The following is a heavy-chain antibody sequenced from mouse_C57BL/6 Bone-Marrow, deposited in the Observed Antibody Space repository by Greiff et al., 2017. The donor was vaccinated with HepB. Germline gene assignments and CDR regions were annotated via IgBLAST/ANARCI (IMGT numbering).Heavy chain of an antibody. V-gene: IGHV5-17*01. D-gene: IGHD2-3*01. CDR1: GFTFSDYG. J-gene: IGHJ3*01. CDR3: ARKGMAWFAY. CDR2: ISSGSSTI. Sequence: EVKLVESGGGLVKPGGSLKLSCAASGFTFSDYGMHWVRQAPEKGLEWVAYISSGSSTIYYADTVKGRFTISRDNAKNTLFLQMTSLRSEDPAMYYCARKGMAWFAYWGQGTLVTVAA.